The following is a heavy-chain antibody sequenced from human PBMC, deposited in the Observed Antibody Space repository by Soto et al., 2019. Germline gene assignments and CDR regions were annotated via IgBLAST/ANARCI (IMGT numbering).Heavy chain of an antibody. CDR2: TYYRSKWYN. V-gene: IGHV6-1*01. CDR3: ARGVCGGDCYPVYYFDY. Sequence: SQTLSLTCAISGDSVSSNSAAWNWIRQSPSRGLEWLGRTYYRSKWYNDYAVNVKSRVTINPDTSKNQFSLQLNSVAPEDTAVYYSARGVCGGDCYPVYYFDYWGQGPLVTFSS. D-gene: IGHD2-21*02. J-gene: IGHJ4*02. CDR1: GDSVSSNSAA.